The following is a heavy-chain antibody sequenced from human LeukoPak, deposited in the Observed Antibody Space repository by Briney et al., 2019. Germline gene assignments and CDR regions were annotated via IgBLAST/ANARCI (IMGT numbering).Heavy chain of an antibody. CDR3: ARGAVPATATIDY. V-gene: IGHV4-34*01. CDR2: INHSGST. CDR1: GGSFSGYY. D-gene: IGHD2-2*01. J-gene: IGHJ4*02. Sequence: SETLPLTCAVYGGSFSGYYWSWIRQPPGKGLEWIGEINHSGSTNYNPSLKSRVTISVDTSKNQFSLKLSSVTAADTAVYYCARGAVPATATIDYWGQGTLVTVSS.